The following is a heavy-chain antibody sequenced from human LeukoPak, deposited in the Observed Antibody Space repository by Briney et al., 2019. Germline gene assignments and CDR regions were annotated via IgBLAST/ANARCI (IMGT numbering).Heavy chain of an antibody. V-gene: IGHV3-30*18. Sequence: PGGSLRLSCAAPGFTFSSYGMHWVRQAPGKGLEWVAVISYDGSNKYYADSVKGRFTISRDNSKNTLYLQMNSLRAEDTAVYYCAKAVGGYPPPYYYYYMDVWGKGTTVTVSS. CDR3: AKAVGGYPPPYYYYYMDV. D-gene: IGHD1-26*01. CDR1: GFTFSSYG. J-gene: IGHJ6*03. CDR2: ISYDGSNK.